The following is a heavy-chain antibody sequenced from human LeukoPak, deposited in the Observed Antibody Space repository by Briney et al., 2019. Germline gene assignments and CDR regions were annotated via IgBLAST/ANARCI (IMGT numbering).Heavy chain of an antibody. CDR1: GYTFTTYG. CDR3: ARDPGTRVVDP. J-gene: IGHJ5*02. V-gene: IGHV1-18*01. CDR2: INTYNGNT. D-gene: IGHD2-2*01. Sequence: ASVKASCKASGYTFTTYGISWVRQAPGQGLEWMGWINTYNGNTNYAQKVQGRVTMTTDTSTSTAYMELRSLRSGDTAVYYCARDPGTRVVDPWGQGTLVTVSS.